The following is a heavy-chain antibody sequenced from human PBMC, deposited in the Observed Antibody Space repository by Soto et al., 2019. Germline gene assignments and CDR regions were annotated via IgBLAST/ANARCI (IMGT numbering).Heavy chain of an antibody. CDR3: ARGGGWVGEASFDS. D-gene: IGHD3-10*01. J-gene: IGHJ4*02. CDR1: GYTFTSYT. CDR2: INAGNGRE. Sequence: QVQLEQSGAEVKKAGASVKVSCKTSGYTFTSYTLHWVRQAPGQGLEWMGWINAGNGREKYSQRFQDRGSLSTDKSATTAYSELRSLRSEDKAVYYCARGGGWVGEASFDSWGQGTQVTVSS. V-gene: IGHV1-3*01.